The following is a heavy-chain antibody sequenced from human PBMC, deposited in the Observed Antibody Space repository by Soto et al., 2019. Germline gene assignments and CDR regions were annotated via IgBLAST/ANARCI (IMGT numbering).Heavy chain of an antibody. CDR1: GGTFSSYA. CDR2: ILPIFGTA. CDR3: ERGSTPDHAFDI. V-gene: IGHV1-69*12. J-gene: IGHJ3*02. Sequence: QVQLVQSGAEVKKPGSSVKVSCKASGGTFSSYAISWVRQAPGQGLEWMGGILPIFGTANYAQKFQGRVTITADESTSTAYMELSSLRSEATAVYDCERGSTPDHAFDIWGQGTMVTVSS.